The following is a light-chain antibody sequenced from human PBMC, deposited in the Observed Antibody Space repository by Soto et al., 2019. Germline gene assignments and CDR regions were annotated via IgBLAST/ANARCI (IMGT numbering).Light chain of an antibody. CDR2: GAS. Sequence: EIVMTHSPATLSVSPGERATLSCRASQSVSSNLAWYQQKPGQAPRLLIYGASSRATGIPDRFSGSGSGTDFTLTIIRLEPEDFAVYYCQQYVSSLTFGTGTKVDI. CDR1: QSVSSN. V-gene: IGKV3-20*01. CDR3: QQYVSSLT. J-gene: IGKJ3*01.